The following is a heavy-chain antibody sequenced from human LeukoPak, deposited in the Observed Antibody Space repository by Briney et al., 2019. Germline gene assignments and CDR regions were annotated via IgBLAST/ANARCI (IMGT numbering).Heavy chain of an antibody. V-gene: IGHV3-21*04. CDR1: GFTFSSYN. CDR3: ARRRFYDSSGYYFDY. D-gene: IGHD3-22*01. J-gene: IGHJ4*02. Sequence: PGGSLTLSCAASGFTFSSYNMNWVRQAPGRGLEWVSSISSTTSYIFYADSLKARFTISRDNAKNSLYLQMNSLRAEDTALYYCARRRFYDSSGYYFDYWGQGSLVTVSS. CDR2: ISSTTSYI.